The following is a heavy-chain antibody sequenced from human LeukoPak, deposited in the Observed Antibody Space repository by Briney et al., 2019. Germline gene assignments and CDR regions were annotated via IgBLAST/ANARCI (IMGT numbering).Heavy chain of an antibody. V-gene: IGHV4-59*08. D-gene: IGHD6-19*01. Sequence: KPSETLSLTCTVSGGSISSYYWSWIRQPPGKGLEWIGYIYYSGSTNYNPSLKSRVTISVDTSKNQFSLELSSVTAADTAVYYCARPRGSGWYEFDYWGQGTLVTVSS. CDR2: IYYSGST. CDR3: ARPRGSGWYEFDY. J-gene: IGHJ4*02. CDR1: GGSISSYY.